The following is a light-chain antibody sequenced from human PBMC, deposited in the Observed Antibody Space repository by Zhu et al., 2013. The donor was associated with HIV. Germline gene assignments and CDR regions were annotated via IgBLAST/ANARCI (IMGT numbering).Light chain of an antibody. CDR3: QQYYSIPVT. V-gene: IGKV4-1*01. CDR1: QSILYSSNNKNF. CDR2: WAS. Sequence: DIVMTQSPDSLAVSLGERATINCKSSQSILYSSNNKNFLAWYQQKPGQPPKLLIYWASTRESGVPDRFSGSGSGTDFTLTISSLQAEDVALYYCQQYYSIPVTFGQGTKVEI. J-gene: IGKJ1*01.